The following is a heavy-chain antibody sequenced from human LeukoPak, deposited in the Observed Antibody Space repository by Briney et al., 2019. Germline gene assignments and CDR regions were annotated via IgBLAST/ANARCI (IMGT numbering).Heavy chain of an antibody. CDR2: ISGSGGST. CDR3: AKKVWWELLSYFDY. V-gene: IGHV3-23*01. CDR1: GFTFSSYS. Sequence: GGSLRLSCAASGFTFSSYSMSWVRQAPGKGLEWVSAISGSGGSTYYADSVKGRFTISRDNSKNTLYLQMNSLRAEDTAVYYCAKKVWWELLSYFDYWGQGTLVTVSS. J-gene: IGHJ4*02. D-gene: IGHD1-26*01.